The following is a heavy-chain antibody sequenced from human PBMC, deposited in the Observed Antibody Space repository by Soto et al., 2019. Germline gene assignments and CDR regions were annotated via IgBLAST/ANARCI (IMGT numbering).Heavy chain of an antibody. CDR3: ASHTGYSSGWAYY. CDR1: GLTFSDYY. J-gene: IGHJ4*02. D-gene: IGHD6-19*01. V-gene: IGHV3-11*01. CDR2: ISSSGSST. Sequence: QVQLVESGGGLVKPGGSLRLSCAASGLTFSDYYMSWIRQAPGKGLEWVSYISSSGSSTYYVDSVKGRFTISRDNAKNTLYLQMNSLRAEDTAVYYCASHTGYSSGWAYYWGQGTLVTISS.